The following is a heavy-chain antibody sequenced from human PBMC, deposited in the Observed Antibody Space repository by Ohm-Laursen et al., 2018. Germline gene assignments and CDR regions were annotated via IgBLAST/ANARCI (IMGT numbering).Heavy chain of an antibody. Sequence: GTLSLTCIVSGGSISSYYWSWIRQPPGKGLEWIGYIYYSGSTNYNPSLKSRVTISVDTSKNQFSLKLSSVTAADTAVYYCARGSPSSWYNYYYYYGMDVWGQGTTVTVSS. CDR1: GGSISSYY. CDR3: ARGSPSSWYNYYYYYGMDV. CDR2: IYYSGST. J-gene: IGHJ6*02. V-gene: IGHV4-59*01. D-gene: IGHD6-13*01.